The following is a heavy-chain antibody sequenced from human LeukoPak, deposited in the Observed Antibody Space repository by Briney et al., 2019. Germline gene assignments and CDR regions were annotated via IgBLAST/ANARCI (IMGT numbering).Heavy chain of an antibody. V-gene: IGHV1-69*04. CDR2: IIPILGIA. J-gene: IGHJ4*02. D-gene: IGHD4-17*01. CDR1: GGTFSSYA. Sequence: ASVKVSCKASGGTFSSYAISWVRQAPGQGLEWMGRIIPILGIANYAQKFQGRVTITADKSTSTAYMELSSLRSEDTAVYYCVRGGTVTTFDYWGQGTLVTVSS. CDR3: VRGGTVTTFDY.